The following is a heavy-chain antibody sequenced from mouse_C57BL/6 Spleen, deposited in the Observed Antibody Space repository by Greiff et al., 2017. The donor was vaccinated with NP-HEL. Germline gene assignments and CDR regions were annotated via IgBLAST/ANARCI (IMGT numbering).Heavy chain of an antibody. V-gene: IGHV1-81*01. CDR1: GYTFTSYG. J-gene: IGHJ3*01. CDR2: IYPRSGNT. D-gene: IGHD1-1*01. CDR3: ARSLITTVVAPGFAY. Sequence: VQLQQSGAELARPGASVKLSCKASGYTFTSYGISWVKQRTGQGLEWIGEIYPRSGNTYYNEKFKGKATLTADKSSSTAYMELRSLTSEDSAVYFCARSLITTVVAPGFAYWGQGTLVTVSA.